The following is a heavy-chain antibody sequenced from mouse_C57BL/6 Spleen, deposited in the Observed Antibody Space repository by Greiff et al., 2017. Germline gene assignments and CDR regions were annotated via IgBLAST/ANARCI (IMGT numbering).Heavy chain of an antibody. CDR2: LDPETGGT. J-gene: IGHJ4*01. D-gene: IGHD2-5*01. CDR1: GYTFTDYE. Sequence: QVQLQQSGAELVRPGASVTLSCKASGYTFTDYEMHWVKQTPVHGLEWIGALDPETGGTSYNQKFKGKAILTADKSSSTAYMELRSLTSEDSAVYYCTRPSYSNYAMDYWGQGTSVTVSS. CDR3: TRPSYSNYAMDY. V-gene: IGHV1-15*01.